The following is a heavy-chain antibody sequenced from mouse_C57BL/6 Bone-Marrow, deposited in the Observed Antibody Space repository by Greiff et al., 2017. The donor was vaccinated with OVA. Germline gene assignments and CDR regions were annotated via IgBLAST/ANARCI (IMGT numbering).Heavy chain of an antibody. CDR3: ARAGDYYGSHWYFDV. CDR2: INPYNGGT. Sequence: VQLQQSGPVLVKPGASVKMSCKASGYTFTDYYMNWVKQSHGKSLEWIGVINPYNGGTSYNQKFKGKATLTVDKSSSTAYMELNSLTSEDSAVYYCARAGDYYGSHWYFDVWGTGTTVTVSS. D-gene: IGHD1-1*01. J-gene: IGHJ1*03. CDR1: GYTFTDYY. V-gene: IGHV1-19*01.